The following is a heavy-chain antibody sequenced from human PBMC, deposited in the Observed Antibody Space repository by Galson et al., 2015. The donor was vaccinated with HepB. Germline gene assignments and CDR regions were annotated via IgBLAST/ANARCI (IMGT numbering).Heavy chain of an antibody. J-gene: IGHJ4*02. V-gene: IGHV3-23*01. Sequence: SLRLSCATSGFTFSMYAMSWVRLTPGKGLEWVSHISGSGITTYYADSVKGRFTTSRDTAKNTVYLQMTNLRVEDTAIYFCARGPFLLPTEYFDYWGQGTQVTVAS. CDR3: ARGPFLLPTEYFDY. CDR1: GFTFSMYA. CDR2: ISGSGITT. D-gene: IGHD2/OR15-2a*01.